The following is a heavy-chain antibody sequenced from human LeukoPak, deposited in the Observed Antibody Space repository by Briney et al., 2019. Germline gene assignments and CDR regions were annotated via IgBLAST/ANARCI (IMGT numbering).Heavy chain of an antibody. CDR2: ISGSGGST. Sequence: GGSLRLSCAASGFTFSSYAMSWVRQAPGKGLEWVSVISGSGGSTYSADSVKGRFTISRDNSKNTLYLQMNSLRAEDTAVYSCAKDSMVRGCLNYWGQGTLVTVSS. V-gene: IGHV3-23*01. J-gene: IGHJ4*02. D-gene: IGHD3-10*01. CDR1: GFTFSSYA. CDR3: AKDSMVRGCLNY.